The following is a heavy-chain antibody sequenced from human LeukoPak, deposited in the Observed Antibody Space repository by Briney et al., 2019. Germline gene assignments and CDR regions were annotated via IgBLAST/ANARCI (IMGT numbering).Heavy chain of an antibody. J-gene: IGHJ5*02. CDR1: GYSFINYW. CDR3: TRLRDGCNWFDP. CDR2: MYTGNSET. D-gene: IGHD2-2*03. V-gene: IGHV5-51*01. Sequence: GESLKISCKGSGYSFINYWCGWGRQMPGKGLEWMVMMYTGNSETRYSPSFQGQVTISADKSIRTAYLQWSSLKASDTDVYYCTRLRDGCNWFDPWGQGSLVTVSS.